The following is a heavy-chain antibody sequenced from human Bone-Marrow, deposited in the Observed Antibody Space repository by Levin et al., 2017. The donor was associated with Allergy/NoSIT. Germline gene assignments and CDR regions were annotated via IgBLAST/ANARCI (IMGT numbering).Heavy chain of an antibody. CDR2: INHSGST. J-gene: IGHJ4*02. V-gene: IGHV4-34*01. D-gene: IGHD6-13*01. CDR1: GGSFSGYY. CDR3: ARGWRKSAAGYFDY. Sequence: SETLSLTCAVYGGSFSGYYWSWIRQPPGKGLEWIGEINHSGSTNYNPSLKSRVTISVDTSKNQFSLKLSSVTAADTAVYYCARGWRKSAAGYFDYWGQGTLVTVSS.